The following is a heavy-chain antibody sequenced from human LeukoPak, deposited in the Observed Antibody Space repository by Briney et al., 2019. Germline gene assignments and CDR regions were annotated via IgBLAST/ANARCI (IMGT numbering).Heavy chain of an antibody. D-gene: IGHD6-19*01. Sequence: SETLSLTCTVSGGSITTYYWSWIRQSPGKRLEWMGYIYYTGTTNYNPSLKSRVTISVDTSKNQFSLKVNSVADADTAVYYCARAEKAVTGTLDYWGQGTLITVSS. CDR2: IYYTGTT. CDR3: ARAEKAVTGTLDY. CDR1: GGSITTYY. V-gene: IGHV4-59*08. J-gene: IGHJ4*02.